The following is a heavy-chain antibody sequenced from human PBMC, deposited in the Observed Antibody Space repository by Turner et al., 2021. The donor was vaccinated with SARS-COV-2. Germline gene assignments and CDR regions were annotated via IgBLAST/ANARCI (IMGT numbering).Heavy chain of an antibody. V-gene: IGHV1-18*01. D-gene: IGHD5-12*01. CDR2: ISADNGTT. CDR1: GYTFTSYG. Sequence: QVQLVQSGAEVKKPGASVKVSCKASGYTFTSYGISWVRQATGQGLEWMGWISADNGTTNYVQKLQCICTITTDTSTSTAYMELRCLRSDDTAVYYCARVGNGMATHNLFFDYWGKGTLVTVSS. J-gene: IGHJ4*02. CDR3: ARVGNGMATHNLFFDY.